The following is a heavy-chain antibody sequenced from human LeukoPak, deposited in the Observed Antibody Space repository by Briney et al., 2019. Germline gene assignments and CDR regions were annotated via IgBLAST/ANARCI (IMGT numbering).Heavy chain of an antibody. Sequence: GASVKVSCKASGYTFTGYYMHWVRQAPGQGLEWMGWINPNSGGTNYAQKFQGRVTMTRDTSISTAYMELSRLRSDDTAVYYCARDGFGMSKKPYYFDYWGQGTLVTVSS. CDR3: ARDGFGMSKKPYYFDY. V-gene: IGHV1-2*02. D-gene: IGHD3-10*01. J-gene: IGHJ4*02. CDR2: INPNSGGT. CDR1: GYTFTGYY.